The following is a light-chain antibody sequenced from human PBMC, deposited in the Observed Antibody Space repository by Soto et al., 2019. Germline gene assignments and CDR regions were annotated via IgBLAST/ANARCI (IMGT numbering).Light chain of an antibody. Sequence: EIVLTQSPATLSLSPGERATLSCRASQSVSSYLAWYQQKPGQAPRLLIYDAYNRATGIPARFSGSGSGTDFTLTISRLEPEDFAVYYCQLXGSSPRWTFGQGTKVDIK. CDR1: QSVSSY. CDR2: DAY. J-gene: IGKJ1*01. V-gene: IGKV3-11*01. CDR3: QLXGSSPRWT.